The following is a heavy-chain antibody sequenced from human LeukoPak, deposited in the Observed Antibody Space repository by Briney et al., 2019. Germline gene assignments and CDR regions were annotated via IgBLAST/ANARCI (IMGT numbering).Heavy chain of an antibody. J-gene: IGHJ3*02. CDR1: GGSFSGYY. D-gene: IGHD3-16*01. V-gene: IGHV3-11*01. CDR3: ARVGGHDAFDI. CDR2: ISSSGSTI. Sequence: LSLTCAVYGGSFSGYYWSWIRQAPGKGLEWVSYISSSGSTIYYADSVKGRFTISRDNAKNSLYLQMNSLRAEDTAVYYCARVGGHDAFDIWGQGTMVTVSS.